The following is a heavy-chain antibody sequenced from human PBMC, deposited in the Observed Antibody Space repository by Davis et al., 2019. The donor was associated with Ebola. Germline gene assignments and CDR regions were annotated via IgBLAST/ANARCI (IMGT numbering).Heavy chain of an antibody. CDR1: GFTFSDYY. CDR2: ISSSGSTI. D-gene: IGHD2-8*02. Sequence: PGGSLRLSCAASGFTFSDYYMSWIRQAPGKGLEWVSYISSSGSTIYYADSVKGRFTISRDNAKNSLYLQMNGLRAEDTAVYYCASQVVYAMVDYWGQGTLVTVSS. J-gene: IGHJ4*02. CDR3: ASQVVYAMVDY. V-gene: IGHV3-11*01.